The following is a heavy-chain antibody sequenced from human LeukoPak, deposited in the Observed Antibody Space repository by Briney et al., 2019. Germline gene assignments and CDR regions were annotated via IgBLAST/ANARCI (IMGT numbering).Heavy chain of an antibody. D-gene: IGHD3-10*01. Sequence: GGSLRLSCAASGFTFSSYAMHWVRQAPGKGLEYVSAISGSGGSTYYANSVKGRFTISRDNSKNTLYLQMGSLRAEDMAVYYCARDSGDDAFDIWGQGTMVTVSS. V-gene: IGHV3-64*01. CDR3: ARDSGDDAFDI. CDR2: ISGSGGST. J-gene: IGHJ3*02. CDR1: GFTFSSYA.